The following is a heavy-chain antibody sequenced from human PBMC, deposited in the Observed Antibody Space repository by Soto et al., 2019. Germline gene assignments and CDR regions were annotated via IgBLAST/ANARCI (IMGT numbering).Heavy chain of an antibody. CDR1: GGTFSSYA. D-gene: IGHD4-4*01. CDR3: ARGRLQRYYYYYYGMDV. CDR2: IIPIFGTA. Sequence: SVKVSCKASGGTFSSYAISWVRQAPGQGLEWMGGIIPIFGTANYAQKFQGRVTITADESTSTAYMELSSLRSENTAVYYCARGRLQRYYYYYYGMDVWGQGTTVTVSS. J-gene: IGHJ6*02. V-gene: IGHV1-69*13.